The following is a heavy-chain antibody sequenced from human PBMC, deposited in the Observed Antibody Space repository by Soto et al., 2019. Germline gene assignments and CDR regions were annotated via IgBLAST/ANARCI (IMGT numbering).Heavy chain of an antibody. Sequence: GGSLRLSCAASGFTFSSYGMHWVRQAPGKGLEWVAVISYDGSNKYYADSVKGRFTISRDNSKNMLYLQMNSLRAEDTAEYYCAKDRGSSSSYGMDVWGQGTTVTVSS. V-gene: IGHV3-30*18. J-gene: IGHJ6*02. D-gene: IGHD6-13*01. CDR2: ISYDGSNK. CDR1: GFTFSSYG. CDR3: AKDRGSSSSYGMDV.